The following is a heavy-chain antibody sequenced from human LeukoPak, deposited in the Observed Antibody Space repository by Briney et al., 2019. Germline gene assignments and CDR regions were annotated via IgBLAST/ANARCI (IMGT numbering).Heavy chain of an antibody. Sequence: PGGSLRLSCAASGFTFSTYSMNWVRQAPGKGLEWVSYISAGGSTIYYADSVQGRFTISRDNAKSSLSLQMSSLTAEDTALCYCARAPAPRHRTSTSCPRGPFDYWGQGTLVTVSS. CDR2: ISAGGSTI. CDR1: GFTFSTYS. J-gene: IGHJ4*02. CDR3: ARAPAPRHRTSTSCPRGPFDY. V-gene: IGHV3-48*01. D-gene: IGHD2-2*01.